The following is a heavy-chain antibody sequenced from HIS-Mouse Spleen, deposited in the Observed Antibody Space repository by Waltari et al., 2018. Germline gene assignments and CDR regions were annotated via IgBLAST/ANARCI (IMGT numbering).Heavy chain of an antibody. CDR2: ISYDGSNK. V-gene: IGHV3-30-3*01. J-gene: IGHJ4*02. CDR3: ARGFVDTAMVDY. D-gene: IGHD5-18*01. Sequence: QVQLVESGGGVVQPGRSLRPPCSASAFTFRRYAMHWVRQAPGKGLEWVAVISYDGSNKYYADSVKGRFTISRDNSKNTLYLQMNSLRAEDTAVYYCARGFVDTAMVDYWGQGTLVTVSS. CDR1: AFTFRRYA.